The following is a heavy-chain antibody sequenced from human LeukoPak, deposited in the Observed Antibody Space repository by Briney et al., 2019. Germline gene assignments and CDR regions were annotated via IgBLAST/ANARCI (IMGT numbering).Heavy chain of an antibody. J-gene: IGHJ3*01. Sequence: PSETLSLTCTVSGVSISNSTYYWGWVRQPPGKGLEWIGSIFYRGSTYYTPSLKSRVTISVDTSKNQFSLKLTSVTAADTAMYFCARNWVADSFDFWGQGTMVTVSS. CDR3: ARNWVADSFDF. CDR2: IFYRGST. V-gene: IGHV4-39*01. D-gene: IGHD6-19*01. CDR1: GVSISNSTYY.